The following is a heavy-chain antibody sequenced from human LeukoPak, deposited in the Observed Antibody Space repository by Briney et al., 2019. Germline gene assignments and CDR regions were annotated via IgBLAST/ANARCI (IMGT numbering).Heavy chain of an antibody. Sequence: SETLSLTCTVSGYSISSGYYWGWIRQPPGKGLEWIGSIYHSGSTYYNPSLNSRVTISVDTSKKQFSLKLSSVTAADTAFYYCARYIVSYPHDAFDIWGQGTMVTVSS. D-gene: IGHD1-26*01. CDR2: IYHSGST. V-gene: IGHV4-38-2*02. CDR3: ARYIVSYPHDAFDI. CDR1: GYSISSGYY. J-gene: IGHJ3*02.